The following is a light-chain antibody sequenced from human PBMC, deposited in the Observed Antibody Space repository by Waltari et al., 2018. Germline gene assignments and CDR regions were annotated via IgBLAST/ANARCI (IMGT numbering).Light chain of an antibody. CDR3: QRSYSTPPWT. V-gene: IGKV1-39*01. CDR1: QSIKTY. CDR2: DAS. Sequence: DIQMTQSPSSLPASVGDRVTITCRASQSIKTYLNWYQQTPGRAPKVLIYDASRLPSGVPSRCSGSGSGTDYALTIRSLQPEEVASYYCQRSYSTPPWTSRQGTKVEI. J-gene: IGKJ1*01.